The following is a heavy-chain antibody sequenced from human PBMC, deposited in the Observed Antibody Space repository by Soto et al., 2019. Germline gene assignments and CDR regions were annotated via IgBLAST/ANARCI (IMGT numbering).Heavy chain of an antibody. D-gene: IGHD3-10*01. CDR2: IYHSGST. CDR1: SGSISSSNW. V-gene: IGHV4-4*02. CDR3: ARGTNYYGSGSYYSYYYYYYMDV. Sequence: QVQLQESGPGLVKPSGTLSLTCAVSSGSISSSNWWSWVRQPPGKGLEWIGEIYHSGSTNYNPSLKSRVTISVDESKNQFSLKLSSVTAADTAVYYCARGTNYYGSGSYYSYYYYYYMDVWGKGTTVTVSS. J-gene: IGHJ6*03.